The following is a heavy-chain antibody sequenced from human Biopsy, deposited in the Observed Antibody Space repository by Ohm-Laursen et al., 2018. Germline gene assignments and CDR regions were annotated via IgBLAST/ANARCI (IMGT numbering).Heavy chain of an antibody. J-gene: IGHJ4*02. D-gene: IGHD3-9*01. V-gene: IGHV1-2*02. CDR3: AIDGNDFLTDYLKIDQ. Sequence: GASVKVSCKASGYTFSMYAIIWVRQAPGQGLEWMGWINPKSGGTHYLEKFRGRVTMTRDTSISTAYMEVSSLRSDDTAVYYCAIDGNDFLTDYLKIDQWGQGTLVTVSS. CDR1: GYTFSMYA. CDR2: INPKSGGT.